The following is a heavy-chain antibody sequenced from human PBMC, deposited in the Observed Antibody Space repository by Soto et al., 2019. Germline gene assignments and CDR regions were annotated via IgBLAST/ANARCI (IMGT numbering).Heavy chain of an antibody. D-gene: IGHD3-10*01. V-gene: IGHV1-3*01. CDR1: GYTFTSYA. Sequence: ASVKVSCKASGYTFTSYAMHWVRQAPGQRLEWMGWINAGNGNTKYSQKFQGRVTTTRDTSASTAYMELSSLRSEDTAVYYCARLRARGAYYYYGMDVWGQGTTVTVSS. J-gene: IGHJ6*02. CDR3: ARLRARGAYYYYGMDV. CDR2: INAGNGNT.